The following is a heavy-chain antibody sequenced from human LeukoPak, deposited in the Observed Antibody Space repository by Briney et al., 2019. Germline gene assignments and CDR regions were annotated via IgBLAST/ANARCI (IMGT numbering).Heavy chain of an antibody. J-gene: IGHJ4*02. V-gene: IGHV4-59*01. CDR2: IYYSGST. D-gene: IGHD2-8*01. CDR3: ARGRGNIVLMVYAMRYFDY. Sequence: SETLSLTCTVSGGSISSYYWSWIRHPPGKGLEWIGYIYYSGSTNYNPSLKSRVTISVDTSKNQFSLKLSSVTAADTAVYYCARGRGNIVLMVYAMRYFDYWGQGTLVTVSS. CDR1: GGSISSYY.